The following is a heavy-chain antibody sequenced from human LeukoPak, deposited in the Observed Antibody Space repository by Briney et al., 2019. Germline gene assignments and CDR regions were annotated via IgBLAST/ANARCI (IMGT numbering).Heavy chain of an antibody. CDR1: GYSISSGYY. Sequence: PSETLSLTCTVSGYSISSGYYWGWIRQPPGKGLEWIGSIYHSGSTYYNPSLKSRVTISVDTSKNQFSLKLSSVTAADTAVYYCARVIRDGYNYSGRYFDLWGRGTLVTVSS. CDR3: ARVIRDGYNYSGRYFDL. V-gene: IGHV4-38-2*02. J-gene: IGHJ2*01. D-gene: IGHD5-24*01. CDR2: IYHSGST.